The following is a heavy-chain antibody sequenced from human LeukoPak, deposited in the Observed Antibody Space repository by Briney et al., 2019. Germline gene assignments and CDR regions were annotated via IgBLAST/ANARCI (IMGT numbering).Heavy chain of an antibody. CDR3: ARVLSGGDYSTSLDVFYM. CDR1: GYTFTSYA. D-gene: IGHD3-10*01. CDR2: INTNTGNP. Sequence: GASVKVSCKATGYTFTSYAVNWVRQAPGHRLEWWGWINTNTGNPRYAQAFTRPCVCSLDTSLSTAYLQIRSLKAEATAVYYCARVLSGGDYSTSLDVFYMWRQGTMLTVSA. V-gene: IGHV7-4-1*02. J-gene: IGHJ3*02.